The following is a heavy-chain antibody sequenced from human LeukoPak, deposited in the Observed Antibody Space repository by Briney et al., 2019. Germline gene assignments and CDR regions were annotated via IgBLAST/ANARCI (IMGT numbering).Heavy chain of an antibody. J-gene: IGHJ5*02. V-gene: IGHV3-74*01. CDR3: AREYYYGSGAPPNWFDP. Sequence: GGSLRLSCAASGFTFSNYWIHWVRQAPGKGLVWVSRINSDGNSTSYADSVKGRFTISRDNAKNTLYLQMNSLRAEDTAVYYCAREYYYGSGAPPNWFDPWGQGTLVTVSS. CDR1: GFTFSNYW. CDR2: INSDGNST. D-gene: IGHD3-10*01.